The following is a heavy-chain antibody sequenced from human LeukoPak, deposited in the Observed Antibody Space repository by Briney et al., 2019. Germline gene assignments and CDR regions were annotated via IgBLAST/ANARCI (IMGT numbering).Heavy chain of an antibody. CDR1: GGSISSYY. CDR3: ARIVGGAFAEYSQH. V-gene: IGHV4-59*01. Sequence: PSETLSLTCTVSGGSISSYYWSWIRQPPGKGLEWIGYIYYSGSTNYNPSLKSRVTISVDTSKNQFSLKLSSVTAADTAVYYCARIVGGAFAEYSQHWGQGTLVTVSS. J-gene: IGHJ1*01. CDR2: IYYSGST. D-gene: IGHD3-16*01.